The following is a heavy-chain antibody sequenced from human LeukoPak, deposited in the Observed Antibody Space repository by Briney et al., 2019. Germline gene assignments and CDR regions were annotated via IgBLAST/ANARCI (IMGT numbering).Heavy chain of an antibody. D-gene: IGHD2-15*01. CDR3: ARRYCSGGSCSYASHALDY. Sequence: ASVKVSCKASGYTFTGYYMHWVRQAPGQGLEWMGWINPSSGGTNYAQKFQGRVAMTRDTSISTAYMELSMLRSDDTAVYYRARRYCSGGSCSYASHALDYWGQGTLVTVSS. V-gene: IGHV1-2*02. CDR1: GYTFTGYY. CDR2: INPSSGGT. J-gene: IGHJ4*02.